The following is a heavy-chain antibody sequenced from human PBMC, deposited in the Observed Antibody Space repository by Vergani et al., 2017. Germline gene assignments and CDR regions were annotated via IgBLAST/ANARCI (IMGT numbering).Heavy chain of an antibody. CDR1: GGTFSSYA. V-gene: IGHV1-69*18. Sequence: QVQLVQSGAEVKKPGSSVKVSCKASGGTFSSYAISWVRQAPGQGLEWMGRIIPIFGTANYAQKFQGRVTITADESTSTAYMELSRLRSEDTAVYYCARALAGVTVADGNFDYWGQGTLVTVSS. CDR3: ARALAGVTVADGNFDY. CDR2: IIPIFGTA. D-gene: IGHD6-19*01. J-gene: IGHJ4*02.